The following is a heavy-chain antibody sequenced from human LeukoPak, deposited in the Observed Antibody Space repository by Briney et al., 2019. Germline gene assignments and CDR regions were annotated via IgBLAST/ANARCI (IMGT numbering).Heavy chain of an antibody. CDR3: AKADIVVVTAGYYLDV. J-gene: IGHJ2*01. V-gene: IGHV3-23*01. CDR2: ISGSGDTT. Sequence: GGSLSLSCAASGFTFSTYAMHWVRQAPGKGLEWVSVISGSGDTTYYADSVKGRFTISRDKSTNTLYLQMNSLRAEDTAVYYCAKADIVVVTAGYYLDVWGRGTLVTVSS. CDR1: GFTFSTYA. D-gene: IGHD2-21*02.